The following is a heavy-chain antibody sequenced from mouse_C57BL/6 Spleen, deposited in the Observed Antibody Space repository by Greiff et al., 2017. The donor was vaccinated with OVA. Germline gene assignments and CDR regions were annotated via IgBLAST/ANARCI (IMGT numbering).Heavy chain of an antibody. CDR2: ISYDGSN. CDR3: ATGYGSSYGAMDY. V-gene: IGHV3-6*01. D-gene: IGHD1-1*01. Sequence: DVQLQESGPGLVKPSQSLSLTCSVTGYSITSGYYWNWIRQFPGNKLEWMGYISYDGSNNYNQSLKNRISITRDTSKNQFFLKLNSVTTEDTATYYCATGYGSSYGAMDYWGQGTSVTVSS. CDR1: GYSITSGYY. J-gene: IGHJ4*01.